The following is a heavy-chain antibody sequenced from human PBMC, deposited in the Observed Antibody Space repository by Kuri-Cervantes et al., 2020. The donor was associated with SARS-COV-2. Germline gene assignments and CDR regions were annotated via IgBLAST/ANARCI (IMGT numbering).Heavy chain of an antibody. Sequence: GGSLRLSCAASGFTFSSYAMHWVRQAPGKGLEYVSAISSNGGSTYYANSVKGRFTISRDNSKNTLYLQMGSLRAEDMAVYYCARIDYSISIDYWGQGTLVTVSS. CDR2: ISSNGGST. J-gene: IGHJ4*02. D-gene: IGHD4-11*01. CDR1: GFTFSSYA. CDR3: ARIDYSISIDY. V-gene: IGHV3-64*01.